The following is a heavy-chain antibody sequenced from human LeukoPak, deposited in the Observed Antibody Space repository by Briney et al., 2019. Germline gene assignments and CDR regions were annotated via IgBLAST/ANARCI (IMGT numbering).Heavy chain of an antibody. V-gene: IGHV3-21*01. CDR2: ISSTSKYI. D-gene: IGHD3-3*01. CDR3: AREPFWSGYYSNLHFDY. CDR1: EFTFSSYN. Sequence: GGSLRLSCAASEFTFSSYNMNWVRQAPGKGLEWVSSISSTSKYIYYADSVKGRFTISRDNAKNSLYLQMNSLRAEDTAVYYCAREPFWSGYYSNLHFDYWGQGTLVTVSS. J-gene: IGHJ4*02.